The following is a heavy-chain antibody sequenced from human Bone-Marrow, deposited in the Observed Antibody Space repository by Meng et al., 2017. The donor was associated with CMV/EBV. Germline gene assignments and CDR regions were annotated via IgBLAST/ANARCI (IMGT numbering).Heavy chain of an antibody. Sequence: GESLKISCKGSGYSFTSYWIGWVRQMPGKGLEWMGIIYPGDSDTRYSPSFQGQVTISADKSISTSYLQWSSLKASDTAMYYCARQEISTSRGRYYYGMDVWGQGTTVTVSS. V-gene: IGHV5-51*01. D-gene: IGHD2-2*01. CDR1: GYSFTSYW. CDR3: ARQEISTSRGRYYYGMDV. J-gene: IGHJ6*02. CDR2: IYPGDSDT.